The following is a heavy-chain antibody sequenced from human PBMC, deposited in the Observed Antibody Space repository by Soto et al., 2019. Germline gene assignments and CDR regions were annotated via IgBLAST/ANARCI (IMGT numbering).Heavy chain of an antibody. CDR3: ARDPRSGLSAFDI. V-gene: IGHV1-2*04. J-gene: IGHJ3*02. Sequence: GASVKVSCKASGYTFTGYYMHWVRQAPGQGLEWMGWINPNSGGTNYAQKFQGWVTMTRDTSISTAYMELSRLRSDDTAVYYCARDPRSGLSAFDIWGQGTMVTVSS. CDR1: GYTFTGYY. CDR2: INPNSGGT.